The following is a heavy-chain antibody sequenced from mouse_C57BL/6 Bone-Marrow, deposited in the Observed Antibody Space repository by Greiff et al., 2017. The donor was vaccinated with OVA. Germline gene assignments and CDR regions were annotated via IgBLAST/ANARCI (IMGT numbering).Heavy chain of an antibody. CDR2: IDPSDSYT. CDR1: GYTFTSYW. CDR3: ARFPITTVVAKVAMDY. Sequence: QVQLQQPGAELVMPGASVKLSCKASGYTFTSYWMHWVKQRPGQGLEWIGEIDPSDSYTNYNQKFKGKSTLTVDKSSSTAYMQLSSLTSEDSAVYYCARFPITTVVAKVAMDYWGQGTSVTVSS. J-gene: IGHJ4*01. V-gene: IGHV1-69*01. D-gene: IGHD1-1*01.